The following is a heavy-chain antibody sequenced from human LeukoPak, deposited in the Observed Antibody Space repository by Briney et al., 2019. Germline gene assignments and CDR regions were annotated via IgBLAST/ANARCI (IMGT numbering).Heavy chain of an antibody. CDR2: MCFSGNT. Sequence: SETLSLTCTVPGGSISSSSYCCDWIRRPPGKGLEWIGSMCFSGNTYYNPSLKSRVTVSAETSKNQFSLRLSSVTVADTAAYFCARRRGYSDQLDYWGQGTLVTVSS. CDR1: GGSISSSSYC. D-gene: IGHD1-1*01. J-gene: IGHJ4*02. CDR3: ARRRGYSDQLDY. V-gene: IGHV4-39*01.